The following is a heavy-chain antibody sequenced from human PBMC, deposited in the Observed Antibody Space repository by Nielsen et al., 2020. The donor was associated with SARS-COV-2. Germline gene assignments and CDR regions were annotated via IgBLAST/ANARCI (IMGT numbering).Heavy chain of an antibody. CDR2: ILNSGST. CDR1: GGSISNNY. V-gene: IGHV4-59*08. Sequence: SETLSLTSTVSGGSISNNYWSWVRKPPGKGLEWIGYILNSGSTSYNPAFKSRVTISVDTSKKQFSLRLKSVTAADTAVYYCARLYCSSDTCYSLFDYMDDWGRGTTVTVSS. J-gene: IGHJ6*03. CDR3: ARLYCSSDTCYSLFDYMDD. D-gene: IGHD2-2*01.